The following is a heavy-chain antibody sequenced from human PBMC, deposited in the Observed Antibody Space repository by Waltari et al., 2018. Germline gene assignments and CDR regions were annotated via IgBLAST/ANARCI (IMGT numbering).Heavy chain of an antibody. D-gene: IGHD2-21*02. V-gene: IGHV4-59*01. CDR2: IYYTGST. CDR3: ARGGGGDWEWFDP. Sequence: QVQPQESGPSLLKPSETLSLICTVSGGSISGFYWSWVRQPPGKGLDWIGYIYYTGSTNFNPSLKSRVTMSVDTSKNQFSLKLSSVTAADTAFYYCARGGGGDWEWFDPWGQGPLVTVSS. CDR1: GGSISGFY. J-gene: IGHJ5*02.